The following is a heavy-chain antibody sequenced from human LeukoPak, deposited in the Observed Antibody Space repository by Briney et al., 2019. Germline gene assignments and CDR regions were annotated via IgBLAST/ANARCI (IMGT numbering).Heavy chain of an antibody. J-gene: IGHJ6*03. CDR3: ARDIGGRGYDFWSGYYYYYYMDV. D-gene: IGHD3-3*01. CDR2: ISAYNGNT. Sequence: ASVKVSCKASGYTFTSYGISWVRQAPGQGLEWMGWISAYNGNTNYAQKFQGRLTMTRDTSTNTAYMELSGLRSDDTAVYYCARDIGGRGYDFWSGYYYYYYMDVWGKGTTVTVSS. V-gene: IGHV1-18*01. CDR1: GYTFTSYG.